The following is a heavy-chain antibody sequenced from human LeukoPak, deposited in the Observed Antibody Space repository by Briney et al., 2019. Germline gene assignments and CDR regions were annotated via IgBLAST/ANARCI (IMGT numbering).Heavy chain of an antibody. CDR3: ARGRLYYDSFFDY. J-gene: IGHJ4*02. D-gene: IGHD3-22*01. CDR1: GGSISSSSYY. CDR2: IYYSGST. Sequence: TSETLSLTCTVSGGSISSSSYYWGWIRQPPGKGLEWIGSIYYSGSTYYNPSLKSRVTISVDTSKNQFSLKLSSVTAADTAVYYCARGRLYYDSFFDYWGQGTLVTVSS. V-gene: IGHV4-39*01.